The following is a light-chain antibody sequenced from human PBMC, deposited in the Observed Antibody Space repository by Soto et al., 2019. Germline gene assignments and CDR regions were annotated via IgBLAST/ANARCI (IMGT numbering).Light chain of an antibody. V-gene: IGLV2-14*01. CDR3: SSYTSSSTLV. CDR2: GVS. CDR1: RSDIGSYNY. Sequence: QSALTQPASVSGSPGQSITISCSGTRSDIGSYNYVAWYQQFPGKTPKILIYGVSNRPSGVSSRFSGSKSGNTASLTISGLQAEDEADYCCSSYTSSSTLVFGGGTKVTVL. J-gene: IGLJ2*01.